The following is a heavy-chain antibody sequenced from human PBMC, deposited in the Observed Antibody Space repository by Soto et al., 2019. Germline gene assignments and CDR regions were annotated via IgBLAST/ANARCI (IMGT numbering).Heavy chain of an antibody. J-gene: IGHJ4*02. CDR3: ARHPTVTEYYFDY. D-gene: IGHD4-17*01. Sequence: TSETLSLTCTVSGGSISPFYWSWLRQPPGKGLEWIGYIYYSGNTSYNPSLESRVTISVDTSKNQFSLKLSSVTAADTAVYYCARHPTVTEYYFDYWGQGTLVTVSS. CDR2: IYYSGNT. V-gene: IGHV4-59*08. CDR1: GGSISPFY.